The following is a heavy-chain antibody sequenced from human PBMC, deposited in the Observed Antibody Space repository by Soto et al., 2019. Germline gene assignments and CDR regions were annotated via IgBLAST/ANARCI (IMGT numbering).Heavy chain of an antibody. CDR3: ARAKADYYDSSGYYSFACDI. J-gene: IGHJ3*02. D-gene: IGHD3-22*01. CDR1: GGSISSGGYY. V-gene: IGHV4-31*03. CDR2: IYYSGST. Sequence: QVQLQESGPGLVKPSQTLSLTCTVSGGSISSGGYYWSWIRQHPGKGLEWIGYIYYSGSTYYNPSLKSRVTISVDTSKNQFSLKLSSVTAADTAVYYCARAKADYYDSSGYYSFACDIWGQGTMVTVSS.